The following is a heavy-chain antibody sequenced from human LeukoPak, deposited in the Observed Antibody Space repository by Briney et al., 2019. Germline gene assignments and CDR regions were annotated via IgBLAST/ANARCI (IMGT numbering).Heavy chain of an antibody. CDR1: GFTVSSNY. CDR2: ISGSGGST. Sequence: GGSLRLSCAASGFTVSSNYMSWVRQAPGKGLEWVSGISGSGGSTFYADSVKGRFTISRDNSKNTLYLQMTSLRAEDTAVYYCAKREVQKYFQHWGQGTLVTVSS. J-gene: IGHJ1*01. CDR3: AKREVQKYFQH. D-gene: IGHD1-1*01. V-gene: IGHV3-23*01.